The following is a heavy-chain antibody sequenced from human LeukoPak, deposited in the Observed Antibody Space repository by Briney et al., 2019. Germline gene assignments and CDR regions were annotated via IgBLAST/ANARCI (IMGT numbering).Heavy chain of an antibody. CDR3: AKGGKMVYAIRGLDY. CDR2: ISYDGSNK. Sequence: GGSLRLSCAASGFTFSSYGMHWVRQAPGKGLEWVAVISYDGSNKYYADSVKGRFTISRDNSKNTLYLQMNSLRAEDTAVYYCAKGGKMVYAIRGLDYWGQGTLVTVSS. J-gene: IGHJ4*02. CDR1: GFTFSSYG. D-gene: IGHD2-8*01. V-gene: IGHV3-30*18.